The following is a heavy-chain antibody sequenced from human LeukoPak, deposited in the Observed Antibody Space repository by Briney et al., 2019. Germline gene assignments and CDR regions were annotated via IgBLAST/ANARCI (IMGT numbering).Heavy chain of an antibody. Sequence: SVKVSCKASGGTFSSYAISWVRQAPGQGLEWMGGIIPIFGTANYAQKFQGRVTITTDESTSTAYMELSSLRSEDTAVYYCAIARRFLEWFANWGQGTLVTVSS. J-gene: IGHJ4*02. D-gene: IGHD3-3*01. V-gene: IGHV1-69*05. CDR2: IIPIFGTA. CDR1: GGTFSSYA. CDR3: AIARRFLEWFAN.